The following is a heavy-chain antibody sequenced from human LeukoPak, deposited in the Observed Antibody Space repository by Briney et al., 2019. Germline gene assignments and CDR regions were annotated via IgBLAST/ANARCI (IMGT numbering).Heavy chain of an antibody. CDR2: IIPIFGTA. CDR1: GGTFSSYA. Sequence: SVQVSCKASGGTFSSYAISWVRQAPGQGLEWMGRIIPIFGTANYAQKFQGRVTITTDESTSTAYMELSSLRSEDTAVYYCARDGSSGSFDYWGQGTLVTVSS. V-gene: IGHV1-69*05. D-gene: IGHD6-19*01. J-gene: IGHJ4*02. CDR3: ARDGSSGSFDY.